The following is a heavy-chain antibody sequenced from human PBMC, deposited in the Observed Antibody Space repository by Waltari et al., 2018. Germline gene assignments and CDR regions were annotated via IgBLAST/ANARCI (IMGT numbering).Heavy chain of an antibody. V-gene: IGHV3-23*01. Sequence: EVQLLESGGGLVQPGGSLRLSCAASGFTFVTSALTWVRLAPGKGRERGSSMSCPAVTTIYAASGKGRCSISRDNSKKTLYLQINGLTADDTAVYYCAKVAGIAAAEFHFDFWGRGTLVTVSS. D-gene: IGHD6-13*01. CDR2: MSCPAVTT. CDR1: GFTFVTSA. CDR3: AKVAGIAAAEFHFDF. J-gene: IGHJ4*02.